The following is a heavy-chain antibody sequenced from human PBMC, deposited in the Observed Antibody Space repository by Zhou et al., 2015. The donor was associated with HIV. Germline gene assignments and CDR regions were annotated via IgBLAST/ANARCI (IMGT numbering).Heavy chain of an antibody. CDR2: MNPNSGNT. CDR1: GYTFTTYD. V-gene: IGHV1-8*01. Sequence: QVQLVQSGAEVKKPGASVKVSCKASGYTFTTYDINWVRQATGQGLEWMGWMNPNSGNTGYAQKFQGRVTMTRNTSITTAYMELSGLTSEDTAVYYCARGVRENQMPRYYYYYMDVWGEGTTVTVSS. D-gene: IGHD3-10*01. CDR3: ARGVRENQMPRYYYYYMDV. J-gene: IGHJ6*03.